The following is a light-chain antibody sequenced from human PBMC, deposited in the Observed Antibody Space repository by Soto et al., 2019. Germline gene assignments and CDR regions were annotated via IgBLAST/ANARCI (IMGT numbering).Light chain of an antibody. CDR3: LQYHYWPWT. CDR2: DAS. J-gene: IGKJ1*01. CDR1: QSVTNK. V-gene: IGKV3-15*01. Sequence: EVVLTQSPATLSVSPGDRATLSCRASQSVTNKLAWYQQRPGQPPRLLLYDASTRATGVPATFSGSGSGTDFTLTISSLQSEDLGVYYCLQYHYWPWTFDHGTKVDIK.